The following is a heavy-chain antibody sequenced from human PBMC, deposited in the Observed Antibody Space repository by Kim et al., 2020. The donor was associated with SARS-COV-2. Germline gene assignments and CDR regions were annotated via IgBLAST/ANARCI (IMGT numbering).Heavy chain of an antibody. CDR3: ARSLNTHPADNWFDP. CDR2: INNDGSST. Sequence: GGSLRLSCAASGFTFSSYWMHWVRQAPGKGPVWVSRINNDGSSTSYGDFVKGRFTISRDNAKNTLYLQMNSLRAEDTALYYCARSLNTHPADNWFDPWGQGTLVTVSS. CDR1: GFTFSSYW. V-gene: IGHV3-74*01. J-gene: IGHJ5*02.